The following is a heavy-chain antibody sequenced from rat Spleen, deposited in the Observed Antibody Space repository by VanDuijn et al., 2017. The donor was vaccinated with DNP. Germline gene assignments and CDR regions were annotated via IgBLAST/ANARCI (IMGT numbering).Heavy chain of an antibody. Sequence: EVQLVESGGGLVQPGRSLKLSCAASGFTFSNYYMAWVRQAPKEGLEWVATISTSGSRTYYPDSVKGRFTISRDNAKSSLYLQMNSLKSEDTATYYCATGGTEFNHWGQGVMVTVSS. V-gene: IGHV5-25*01. CDR2: ISTSGSRT. CDR3: ATGGTEFNH. CDR1: GFTFSNYY. D-gene: IGHD1-11*01. J-gene: IGHJ2*01.